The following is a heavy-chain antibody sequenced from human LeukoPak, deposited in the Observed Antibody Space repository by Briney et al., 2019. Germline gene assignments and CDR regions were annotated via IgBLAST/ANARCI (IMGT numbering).Heavy chain of an antibody. J-gene: IGHJ4*02. V-gene: IGHV1-8*01. CDR2: MNPNSGNT. CDR1: GYTFTSYD. D-gene: IGHD2-15*01. CDR3: ARGLYCSGGSCYEAGY. Sequence: ASVKVSCKASGYTFTSYDINWVRQATGQGLEWMGWMNPNSGNTGYAQKFRGRVTMTRNTSISTAYMELSSLRSEDTAVYYCARGLYCSGGSCYEAGYWGQGTLVTVSS.